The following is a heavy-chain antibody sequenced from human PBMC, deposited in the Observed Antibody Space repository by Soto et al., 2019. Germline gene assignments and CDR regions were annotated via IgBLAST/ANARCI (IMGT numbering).Heavy chain of an antibody. CDR2: ISGSGGST. J-gene: IGHJ6*02. D-gene: IGHD4-17*01. Sequence: PGGSLRLSCAASGFSFSDYGMHWVRQAPGKGLEWVSAISGSGGSTYYADSVKGRFTISRDNSKNTLYLQMNSLRAEDTAVYYCAKANGDYYYYGMDVWGQGTTVTVSS. CDR1: GFSFSDYG. V-gene: IGHV3-23*01. CDR3: AKANGDYYYYGMDV.